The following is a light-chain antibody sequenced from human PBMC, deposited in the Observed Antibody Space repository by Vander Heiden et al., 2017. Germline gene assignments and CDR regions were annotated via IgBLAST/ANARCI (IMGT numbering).Light chain of an antibody. V-gene: IGLV2-11*01. CDR1: SSDVGGYNY. CDR2: DVS. CDR3: CSDAGSYAVV. Sequence: QSALTQPRSVSGSPGQSVTISCTGPSSDVGGYNYVSWYQQHPGKAPKLMIYDVSKRPAGVPDRLSGSKSGNTASLTISGLQADDEADYYCCSDAGSYAVVFGGGTKLTVL. J-gene: IGLJ2*01.